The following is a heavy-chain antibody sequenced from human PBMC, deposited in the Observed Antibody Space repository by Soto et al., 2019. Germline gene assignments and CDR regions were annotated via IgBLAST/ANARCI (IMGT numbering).Heavy chain of an antibody. D-gene: IGHD3-3*01. CDR2: IRFDGTNT. J-gene: IGHJ4*02. CDR1: GIIFTGYG. CDR3: XXXXXXXXXXFGFFDY. V-gene: IGHV3-30*02. Sequence: QVQLVESGGGVVQPGGSLRLSCAASGIIFTGYGMHWVRQAPGQGLEWVAVIRFDGTNTYYADSVKGRFTISRDNSKXXXXXXXXXXXXXXXXXXXXXXXXXXXXXXFGFFDYWGQGALVTVSS.